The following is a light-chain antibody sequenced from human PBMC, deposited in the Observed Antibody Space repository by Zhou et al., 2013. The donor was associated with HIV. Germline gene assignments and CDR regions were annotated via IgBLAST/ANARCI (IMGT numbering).Light chain of an antibody. CDR2: KAS. CDR3: QQYETYRT. Sequence: DIQMTQSPSTLSASVGDRVTITCRASQSISSWLAWYQQKPGKAPKLLIYKASSLESGVPSRFSGSGSGTEFTLTISSLQPDDFATYYCQQYETYRTFGQGTKVE. J-gene: IGKJ1*01. CDR1: QSISSW. V-gene: IGKV1-5*03.